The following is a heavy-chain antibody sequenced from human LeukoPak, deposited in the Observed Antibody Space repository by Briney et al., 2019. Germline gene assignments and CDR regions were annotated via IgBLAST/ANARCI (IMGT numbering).Heavy chain of an antibody. CDR2: ISASGISI. CDR3: ARDPVPATARHFDY. D-gene: IGHD1-1*01. V-gene: IGHV3-21*01. Sequence: PGGSLRLSCAASGFTFSGYTMNWVRQAPGKGLEWVSTISASGISIYYADSVKGRFTISRDNAKNTLYLQMNSLRGEDTGVYYCARDPVPATARHFDYWGQGTLVTVSS. CDR1: GFTFSGYT. J-gene: IGHJ4*02.